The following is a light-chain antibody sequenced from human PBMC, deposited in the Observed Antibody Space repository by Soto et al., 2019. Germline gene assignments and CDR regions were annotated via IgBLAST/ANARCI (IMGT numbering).Light chain of an antibody. Sequence: QSVLTQPASVSGSPGQSITISCTGTSSDIGTYNYVSWYQQHTGKAPKLMIFDVSYRPSGVSNRFSGSKSDNTASLTISGLQADVYVDYSGNSDIYTLSRYVARTG. CDR1: SSDIGTYNY. CDR2: DVS. J-gene: IGLJ1*01. V-gene: IGLV2-14*03. CDR3: NSDIYTLSRYV.